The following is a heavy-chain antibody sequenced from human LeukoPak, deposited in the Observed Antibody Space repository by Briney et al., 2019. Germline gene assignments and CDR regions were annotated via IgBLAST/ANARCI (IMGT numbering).Heavy chain of an antibody. Sequence: SVKVSCKASGGTFSSYAISWVRQAPGQGLEWMGGIIPIFGTANYAQKFQGRVTITADESTSTAYMELSSLRSEDTAVYYCARGGGTTVTTKYFQHWGQGTLVTVSS. CDR2: IIPIFGTA. D-gene: IGHD4-17*01. CDR1: GGTFSSYA. J-gene: IGHJ1*01. CDR3: ARGGGTTVTTKYFQH. V-gene: IGHV1-69*13.